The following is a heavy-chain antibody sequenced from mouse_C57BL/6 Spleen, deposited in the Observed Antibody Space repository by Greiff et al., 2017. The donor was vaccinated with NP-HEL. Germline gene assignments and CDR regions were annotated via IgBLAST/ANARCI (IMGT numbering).Heavy chain of an antibody. Sequence: DVMLVESGGGLVKPGGSLKLSCAASGFTFSSYAMSWVRQTPEKRLEWVATISDGGSYTYYPDNVKGRFTISRDNAKNNLYLQMSHLKSEDTAMYYCARDGQLREYYFDYWGQGTTLTVSS. CDR3: ARDGQLREYYFDY. CDR1: GFTFSSYA. D-gene: IGHD3-2*02. V-gene: IGHV5-4*01. CDR2: ISDGGSYT. J-gene: IGHJ2*01.